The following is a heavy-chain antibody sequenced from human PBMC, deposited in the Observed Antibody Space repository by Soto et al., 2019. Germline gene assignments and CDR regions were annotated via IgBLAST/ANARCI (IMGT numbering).Heavy chain of an antibody. CDR1: GFTFSSYG. CDR2: IWYDGSNK. Sequence: QVQLVESGGAVVQPGRSLRLSCAAPGFTFSSYGMHWVRQAPGKWLEWVAVIWYDGSNKYYADSVKGRFTISRDNSKNTLYLQMNSLRAEDTAVYYCARHHKSGRDGYNSGVGNYWGQGTLVTVSS. V-gene: IGHV3-33*01. J-gene: IGHJ4*02. D-gene: IGHD5-12*01. CDR3: ARHHKSGRDGYNSGVGNY.